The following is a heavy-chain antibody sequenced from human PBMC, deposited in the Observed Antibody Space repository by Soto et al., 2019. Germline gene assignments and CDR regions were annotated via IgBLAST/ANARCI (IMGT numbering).Heavy chain of an antibody. V-gene: IGHV3-23*01. CDR2: ITDNGGST. Sequence: GGSLRLSCAASGFTFSRDGMSWVRQAPGEGLEWVSLITDNGGSTYYADSVKGRFTISRDNTKNTLSLQMNSLRAEDTAVYYCAKERATTTAFDYWGQGALVTVSS. D-gene: IGHD4-17*01. CDR1: GFTFSRDG. J-gene: IGHJ4*02. CDR3: AKERATTTAFDY.